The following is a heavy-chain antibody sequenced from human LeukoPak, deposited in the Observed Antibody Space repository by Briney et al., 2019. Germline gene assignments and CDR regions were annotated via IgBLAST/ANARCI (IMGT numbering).Heavy chain of an antibody. Sequence: GGSLRLSCAASGFTFDDYAMHWVRQAPGKGLEWVSGINWNGGSTGYADSVKGRFTISRDNAKNSLYLQMNSLRAEDTALYYRARDYSSSWYGGDYWGQGTLVTVSS. D-gene: IGHD6-13*01. V-gene: IGHV3-20*04. CDR2: INWNGGST. CDR1: GFTFDDYA. J-gene: IGHJ4*02. CDR3: ARDYSSSWYGGDY.